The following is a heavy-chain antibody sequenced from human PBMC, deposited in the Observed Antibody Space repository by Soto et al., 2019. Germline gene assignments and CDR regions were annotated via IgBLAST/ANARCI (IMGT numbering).Heavy chain of an antibody. CDR1: GFTFSTYE. V-gene: IGHV3-48*03. CDR3: ARCPTTVEMDV. D-gene: IGHD4-17*01. Sequence: EVQLVESGGGLVQPGGSLRLSCAASGFTFSTYEMNWVHQAPGKGLEWLSYISYSSNTIYYADSVKGRFTISRDNAKNSVYLQMNSLRAEDTAVYYCARCPTTVEMDVWGQGTTVTVSS. J-gene: IGHJ6*02. CDR2: ISYSSNTI.